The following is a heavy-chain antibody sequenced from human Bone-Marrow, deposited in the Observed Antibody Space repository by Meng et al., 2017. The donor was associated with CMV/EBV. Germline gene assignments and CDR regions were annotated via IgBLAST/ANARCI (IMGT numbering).Heavy chain of an antibody. CDR3: AKERSTTRVFYYDMDG. CDR1: GFTFSTSP. V-gene: IGHV3-30*04. Sequence: GGSLRLSCVASGFTFSTSPLHWVRQTPGAGLDWVALISYDGSKKYYADSVKGRFTISRDNSKNTLYLQMNSLRVEDTAVYFCAKERSTTRVFYYDMDGWGQGTTVTVSS. D-gene: IGHD3-16*01. J-gene: IGHJ6*02. CDR2: ISYDGSKK.